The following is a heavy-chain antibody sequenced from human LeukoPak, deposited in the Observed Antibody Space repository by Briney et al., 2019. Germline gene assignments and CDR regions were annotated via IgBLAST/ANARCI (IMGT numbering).Heavy chain of an antibody. Sequence: SVKVSCKASGGTFSSYSITWLRQAPGQGLEWMGRIIPIFGIANYAQKFQGRVTIIADKSTSTAYMELSSLRSEDTAVYYCARGSGHDSSGYLVDYWGRGTLVTVSS. J-gene: IGHJ4*02. D-gene: IGHD3-22*01. CDR2: IIPIFGIA. CDR1: GGTFSSYS. V-gene: IGHV1-69*02. CDR3: ARGSGHDSSGYLVDY.